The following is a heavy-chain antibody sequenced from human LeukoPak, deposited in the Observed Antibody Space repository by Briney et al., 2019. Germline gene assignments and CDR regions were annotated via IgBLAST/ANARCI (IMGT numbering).Heavy chain of an antibody. V-gene: IGHV3-74*01. Sequence: GGSLRLSCAASGFTFSSYWMHWVRQAPGKGLVWVSRINSDGSSTSYADSVKGRFTISRDNAKNTLYLQMNSLRAEDTAVYYCARVFLGDKAMVISDAFDIWGQGTMVTVSS. D-gene: IGHD5-18*01. J-gene: IGHJ3*02. CDR3: ARVFLGDKAMVISDAFDI. CDR1: GFTFSSYW. CDR2: INSDGSST.